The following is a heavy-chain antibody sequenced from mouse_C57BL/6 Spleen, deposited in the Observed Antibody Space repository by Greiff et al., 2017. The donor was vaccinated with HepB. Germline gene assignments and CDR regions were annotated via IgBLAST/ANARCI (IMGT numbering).Heavy chain of an antibody. J-gene: IGHJ2*01. V-gene: IGHV1-4*01. CDR1: GYTFTSYT. CDR3: ARGLVSLYYFDY. CDR2: INPSSGYT. Sequence: QVHVKQSGAELARPGASVKMSCKASGYTFTSYTMHWVKQRPGQGLEWIGYINPSSGYTKYNQKFKDKATLTADKSSSTAYMQLSSLTSEDSAVYYCARGLVSLYYFDYWGQGTTLTVSS. D-gene: IGHD6-2*01.